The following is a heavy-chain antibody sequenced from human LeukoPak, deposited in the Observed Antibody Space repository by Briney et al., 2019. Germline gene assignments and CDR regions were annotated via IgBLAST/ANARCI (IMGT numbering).Heavy chain of an antibody. CDR2: VFYRGNT. V-gene: IGHV4-59*01. J-gene: IGHJ4*02. D-gene: IGHD2-8*01. CDR3: ARGVYAGSGY. CDR1: GDSISNNY. Sequence: SETLSLTCTVSGDSISNNYWSWIRQSPGKGLEWIGNVFYRGNTNYNPSLKRRVTISVDTSKNQFSLKLNSVTAADTAVYYCARGVYAGSGYWGQGALVTVSS.